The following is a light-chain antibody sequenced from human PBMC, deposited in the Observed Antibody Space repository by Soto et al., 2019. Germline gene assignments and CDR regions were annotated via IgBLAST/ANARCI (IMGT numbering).Light chain of an antibody. CDR2: KAS. CDR1: QSINNW. CDR3: LQDYNYPRT. V-gene: IGKV1-5*03. Sequence: DIQMTQSPSTLSAFLGDRVTFTWRASQSINNWLAWYQQKPGKAPKLLIYKASSLESGVPSRFSGSGYGTEFNLTISSLQTEDFATYYCLQDYNYPRTFGGGTKVDIK. J-gene: IGKJ4*01.